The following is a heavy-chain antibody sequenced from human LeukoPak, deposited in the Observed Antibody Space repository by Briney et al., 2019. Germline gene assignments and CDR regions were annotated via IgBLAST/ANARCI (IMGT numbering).Heavy chain of an antibody. V-gene: IGHV1-8*01. J-gene: IGHJ4*02. Sequence: GASVKVSCKASGYTFTSYDINWVRQATGQGLEWMGWMNPNSGNTGYAQKFQGRVTMTRNTSISTAYMELSSPRSEDTAVYYCARAVHCSSTSCYAFDYWGQGTLVTVSS. CDR2: MNPNSGNT. CDR1: GYTFTSYD. CDR3: ARAVHCSSTSCYAFDY. D-gene: IGHD2-2*01.